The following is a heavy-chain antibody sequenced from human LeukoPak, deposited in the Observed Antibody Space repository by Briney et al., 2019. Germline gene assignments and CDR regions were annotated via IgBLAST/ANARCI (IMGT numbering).Heavy chain of an antibody. J-gene: IGHJ4*02. Sequence: SGGSLRLSCAASGFTFTDSAMHWVRQASGKGLEWVGRIRSKANNYATSYDASVKGRFTISRDDSKNTAFLQMDSLKTEDTAVYYCTRRYYHDSSGNYYGDYWGQGTRVTVSS. D-gene: IGHD3-22*01. CDR1: GFTFTDSA. CDR2: IRSKANNYAT. CDR3: TRRYYHDSSGNYYGDY. V-gene: IGHV3-73*01.